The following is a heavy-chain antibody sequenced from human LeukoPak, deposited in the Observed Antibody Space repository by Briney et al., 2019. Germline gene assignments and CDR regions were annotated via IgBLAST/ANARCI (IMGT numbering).Heavy chain of an antibody. D-gene: IGHD3-10*01. J-gene: IGHJ4*02. CDR3: ARDHLSYFYGSGTKGFDY. CDR2: ISSSSSTI. Sequence: GGSLRLSCAASGFTFSSYSMNWVRQAPGKGLEWVSYISSSSSTIYYADSVKGRFTISRDNGKDTLYLQMDSLRDEDTAVYYCARDHLSYFYGSGTKGFDYWGQGALVTVSS. CDR1: GFTFSSYS. V-gene: IGHV3-48*02.